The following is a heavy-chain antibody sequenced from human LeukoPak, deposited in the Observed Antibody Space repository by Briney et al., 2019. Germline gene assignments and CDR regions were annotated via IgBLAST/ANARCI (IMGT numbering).Heavy chain of an antibody. D-gene: IGHD3-22*01. J-gene: IGHJ4*02. CDR2: IYYSGST. CDR3: ARALNYYDSSGYHSPYYFDY. V-gene: IGHV4-39*07. Sequence: SETLSLTCTVSGGSISSSSYYWGWIRQPPGKGLEWIGSIYYSGSTNYNPSLKSRITISVDTSRNQFSLKLRSVTAADTAVYYCARALNYYDSSGYHSPYYFDYWGQGTLVTVSS. CDR1: GGSISSSSYY.